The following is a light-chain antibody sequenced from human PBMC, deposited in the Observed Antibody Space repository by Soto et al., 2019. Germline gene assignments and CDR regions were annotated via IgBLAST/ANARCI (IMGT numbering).Light chain of an antibody. CDR1: QGMRND. Sequence: DIQMTQFPSSLSASVGDRVTITSRASQGMRNDLGWYQQKPGKAPKRLIYPASSLQSGVPSRFSGSGSGTELPLAISSLQHQDCASFYCLRHSTYPLLFGQGPRVGIK. CDR2: PAS. J-gene: IGKJ1*01. CDR3: LRHSTYPLL. V-gene: IGKV1-17*01.